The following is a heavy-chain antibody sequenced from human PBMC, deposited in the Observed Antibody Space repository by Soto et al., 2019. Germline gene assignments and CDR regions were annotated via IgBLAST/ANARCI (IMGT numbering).Heavy chain of an antibody. CDR1: GFPVSSNY. CDR2: IYSGETT. J-gene: IGHJ4*02. Sequence: PGGSLRLSCAASGFPVSSNYISWVRQAPGKGLEWVSVIYSGETTSYADSVKGRFTISRDNSKNTLYLQMNSLRAEDTAVYYCAKDPPYSGYDSYYWGQGTLVTVSS. CDR3: AKDPPYSGYDSYY. V-gene: IGHV3-66*01. D-gene: IGHD5-12*01.